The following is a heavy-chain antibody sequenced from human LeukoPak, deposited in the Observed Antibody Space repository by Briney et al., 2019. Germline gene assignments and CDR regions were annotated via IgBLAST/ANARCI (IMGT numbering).Heavy chain of an antibody. D-gene: IGHD3-10*01. Sequence: GGSLRLSCAASGFTFSSYSMNWVRQAPGKGLEWVPSISSSSSYIYYADSVKGRFTISRDNAKNSLYLQMNSLRAEDTAAYYCARDGYYYGSGSYYRPLDYWGQGTLVTVSS. CDR2: ISSSSSYI. CDR1: GFTFSSYS. V-gene: IGHV3-21*01. CDR3: ARDGYYYGSGSYYRPLDY. J-gene: IGHJ4*02.